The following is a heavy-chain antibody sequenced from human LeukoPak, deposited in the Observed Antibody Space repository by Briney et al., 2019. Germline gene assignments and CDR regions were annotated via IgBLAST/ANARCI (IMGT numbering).Heavy chain of an antibody. V-gene: IGHV3-23*01. D-gene: IGHD5-18*01. Sequence: GGSLRLSCAASGFTFSSYGMHWVRQAPGKGPEWVSGISASGGIICYADSVKGRFTISRDNSKNTLYLQMNSLSAEDTAVYYCANREDTALAYWGQGTLVSVSS. CDR2: ISASGGII. CDR1: GFTFSSYG. CDR3: ANREDTALAY. J-gene: IGHJ4*02.